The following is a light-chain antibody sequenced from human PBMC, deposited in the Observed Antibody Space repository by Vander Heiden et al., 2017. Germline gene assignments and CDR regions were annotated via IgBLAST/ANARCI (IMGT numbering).Light chain of an antibody. Sequence: EIVLTQSPGTLSLSPGERATLSCRASQSVSSSYLAWYQQKPGQAPRLLIYGESSRATGIPDRFSGSGSGTDFTLTISRLEPEDFAVYYCQQYGSSPTVTFGQGTKVEIK. CDR3: QQYGSSPTVT. CDR2: GES. CDR1: QSVSSSY. J-gene: IGKJ1*01. V-gene: IGKV3-20*01.